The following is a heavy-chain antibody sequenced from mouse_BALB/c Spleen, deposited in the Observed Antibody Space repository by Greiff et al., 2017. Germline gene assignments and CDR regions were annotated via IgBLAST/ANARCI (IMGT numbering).Heavy chain of an antibody. CDR2: IWGDGST. CDR1: GFSLTGYG. CDR3: AREYYRYDGGFAY. J-gene: IGHJ3*01. V-gene: IGHV2-6-7*01. Sequence: QVQLQESGPGLVAPSQSLSITCTVSGFSLTGYGVNWVRQPPGKGLEWLGMIWGDGSTDYNSALKSRLSISKDNSKSQVFLKMNSLQTDDTARYYCAREYYRYDGGFAYWGQGTLVTVSA. D-gene: IGHD2-14*01.